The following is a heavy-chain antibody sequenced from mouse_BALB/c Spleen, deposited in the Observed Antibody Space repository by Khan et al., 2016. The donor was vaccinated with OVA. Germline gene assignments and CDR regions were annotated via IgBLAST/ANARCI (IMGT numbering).Heavy chain of an antibody. Sequence: QVQLKQSGAELARPGASVKMSCKASGYTFTTYTMHWVKQRPGQGLEWIGYINPSNGYTNYNQKFKDKSTLTADKSSSTAYMQLSSLTSDYSAVYYCAREGAYCRSDGCFSYWGQGTLVTVSA. CDR1: GYTFTTYT. CDR3: AREGAYCRSDGCFSY. J-gene: IGHJ3*01. D-gene: IGHD2-14*01. CDR2: INPSNGYT. V-gene: IGHV1-4*01.